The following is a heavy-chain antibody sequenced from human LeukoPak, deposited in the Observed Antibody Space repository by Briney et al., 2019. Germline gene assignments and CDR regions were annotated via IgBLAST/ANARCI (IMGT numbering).Heavy chain of an antibody. V-gene: IGHV3-21*01. J-gene: IGHJ6*02. D-gene: IGHD6-13*01. CDR1: GFTFSSYW. Sequence: GGSLRLSCAASGFTFSSYWMSWVRQAPGKGLEWVSSISNSSTYIYYADSVKGRFTISRDNVQNSLSLQMNSLRAEDTAVYYCARGGIAQDYYYGMDVWGQGTTVTVSS. CDR3: ARGGIAQDYYYGMDV. CDR2: ISNSSTYI.